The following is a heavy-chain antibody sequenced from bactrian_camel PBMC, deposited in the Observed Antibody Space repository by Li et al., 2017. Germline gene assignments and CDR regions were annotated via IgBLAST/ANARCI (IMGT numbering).Heavy chain of an antibody. Sequence: DVQLVESGGDLVQPGGSLRLSCVAVGTTFSDYPMSWVRQAPGKGLEGVAVIYRAGGNTVYAPSVKGRFTISRDNAKNTATLHMNSLKPEDTAMYYCAADAPTARADAWTLHPNYLGQGTQVTVS. J-gene: IGHJ4*01. CDR3: AADAPTARADAWTLHPNY. CDR2: IYRAGGNT. V-gene: IGHV3S40*01. CDR1: GTTFSDYP. D-gene: IGHD1*01.